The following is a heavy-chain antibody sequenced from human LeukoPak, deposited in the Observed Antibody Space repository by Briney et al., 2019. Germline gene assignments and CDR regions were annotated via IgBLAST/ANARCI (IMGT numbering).Heavy chain of an antibody. D-gene: IGHD4-17*01. CDR1: GGSISSYY. V-gene: IGHV4-4*07. CDR3: ARGGDYHPYDY. Sequence: SGTLSLTCSVSGGSISSYYWTWVRQPAGKGLEWIGRIYTSGSTNYNPSLKSRVTMSLDTSKNQFSLKLSSVTAADTAVYYCARGGDYHPYDYWGQGTLVTVSS. CDR2: IYTSGST. J-gene: IGHJ4*02.